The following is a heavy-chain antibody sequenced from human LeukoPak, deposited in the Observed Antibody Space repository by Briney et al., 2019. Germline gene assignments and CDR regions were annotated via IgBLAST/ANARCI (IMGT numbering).Heavy chain of an antibody. CDR2: IYYSGST. CDR3: ARESRCIAAAGPSYYMDV. Sequence: KSSETLSLTCTVSGGSISSSSYYWGWIRQPPGKGLEWIGSIYYSGSTYYNPSLKSRVTISVDTSKNQFSLMLNSVTAADTAVYYCARESRCIAAAGPSYYMDVWGRGTTVTVSS. CDR1: GGSISSSSYY. V-gene: IGHV4-39*07. D-gene: IGHD6-13*01. J-gene: IGHJ6*03.